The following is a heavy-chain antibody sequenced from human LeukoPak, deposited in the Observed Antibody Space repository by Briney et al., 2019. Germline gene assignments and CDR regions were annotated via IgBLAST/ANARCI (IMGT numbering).Heavy chain of an antibody. Sequence: GGSLRLSCAASGFTFSSYAMYWVRQAPGKGLEWVAIISYDGNNKYYADSVKGRFTISRDNSKNTLYLQMNSLRAEDTAVYYCASSLHCSSTSCPEYFQHWGQGTLVTVSS. J-gene: IGHJ1*01. CDR3: ASSLHCSSTSCPEYFQH. CDR1: GFTFSSYA. CDR2: ISYDGNNK. V-gene: IGHV3-30-3*01. D-gene: IGHD2-2*01.